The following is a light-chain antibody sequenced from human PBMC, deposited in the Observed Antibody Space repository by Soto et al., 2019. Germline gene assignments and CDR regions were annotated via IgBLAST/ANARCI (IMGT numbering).Light chain of an antibody. CDR2: AVS. CDR1: SSDIGAYNY. J-gene: IGLJ1*01. CDR3: FTFTTDWTHV. V-gene: IGLV2-14*01. Sequence: QSVLTQPAFVSGSAGLSITISCAGSSSDIGAYNYVSWFRQYPGKVPKLIISAVSTRPSGVSNRFSGSKSGTAASLTISGLQTEDEADYFCFTFTTDWTHVFGTGTKGTVL.